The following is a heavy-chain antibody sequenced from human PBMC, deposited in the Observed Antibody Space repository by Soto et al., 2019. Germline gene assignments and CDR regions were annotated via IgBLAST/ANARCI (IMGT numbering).Heavy chain of an antibody. CDR2: INHSGST. CDR1: GGSFSGYY. Sequence: QVQLQQWGAGLLKPSETLSLTCAVYGGSFSGYYWTWIRQPPGTGLEWIGEINHSGSTNYNPSLKSRVTISVDTSKNQFSLKLTSVTAADTAVYYCARDKITGLFDYCDQGTLVTVSS. CDR3: ARDKITGLFDY. D-gene: IGHD2-8*02. V-gene: IGHV4-34*01. J-gene: IGHJ4*02.